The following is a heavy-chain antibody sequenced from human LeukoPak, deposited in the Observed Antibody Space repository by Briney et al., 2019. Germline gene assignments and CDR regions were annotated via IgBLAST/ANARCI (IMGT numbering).Heavy chain of an antibody. CDR1: GFAVSSHG. Sequence: PGRSLRLSCAASGFAVSSHGMHWVRQAPGKGLEWVAFISYDGTNEYYADSVKGRFTISRDNPKNTLSLQMNSLRAEDTAVYYCAKEGGSSSWHFDFWGQGTLATVSS. CDR2: ISYDGTNE. J-gene: IGHJ4*02. CDR3: AKEGGSSSWHFDF. V-gene: IGHV3-30*18. D-gene: IGHD6-13*01.